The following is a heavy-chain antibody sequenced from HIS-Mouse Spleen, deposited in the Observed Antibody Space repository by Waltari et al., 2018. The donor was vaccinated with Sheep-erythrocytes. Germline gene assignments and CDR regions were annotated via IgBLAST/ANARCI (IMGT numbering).Heavy chain of an antibody. CDR3: ALSVDLAGAFDI. J-gene: IGHJ3*02. CDR2: INHSVST. D-gene: IGHD6-19*01. V-gene: IGHV4-34*01. Sequence: QVQLQQWGAGLLKPSETLSLTCAVYGGSFSGYYWSWIRQPPGQGLEGIGEINHSVSTNYNPSLKSRVTISVDTSKNQFSLKLSSVTAADTAVYYCALSVDLAGAFDIWGQGTMVTVSS. CDR1: GGSFSGYY.